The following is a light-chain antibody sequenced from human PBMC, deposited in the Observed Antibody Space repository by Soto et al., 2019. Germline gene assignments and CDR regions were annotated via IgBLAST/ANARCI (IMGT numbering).Light chain of an antibody. V-gene: IGKV4-1*01. CDR2: WAS. J-gene: IGKJ1*01. CDR1: QSVLYSSNNKNY. CDR3: QQYYSTPKT. Sequence: DIVMTQSPDSLAVSLGERATINCKSSQSVLYSSNNKNYLAWYQQKPGQPPKLLIYWASTRESGVPDRVSGSWSGKDFTLTISSLQAEDVAVYYCQQYYSTPKTFGQGTKVEIK.